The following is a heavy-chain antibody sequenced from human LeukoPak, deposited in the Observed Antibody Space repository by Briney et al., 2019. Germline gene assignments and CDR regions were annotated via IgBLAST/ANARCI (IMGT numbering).Heavy chain of an antibody. CDR2: VSYIGST. CDR1: GGSISSSSHY. D-gene: IGHD5-12*01. V-gene: IGHV4-39*07. Sequence: SETLSLTCTVSGGSISSSSHYWGWIRQPPGKGLEWIGNVSYIGSTYYNPSLKSRITISVDTSKNQFSLKLSSVTAADTAVYYCARDPLSGYDFGYDYWGQGTLVTVSS. J-gene: IGHJ4*02. CDR3: ARDPLSGYDFGYDY.